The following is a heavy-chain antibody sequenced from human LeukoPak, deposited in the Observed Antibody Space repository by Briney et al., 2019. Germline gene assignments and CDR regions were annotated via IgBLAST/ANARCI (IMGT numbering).Heavy chain of an antibody. D-gene: IGHD6-19*01. CDR2: ISYDGSNK. Sequence: GGSLRLSCAASGFTFSSYGMHWVRQAPVKGLEWVAVISYDGSNKYYADSVKGRFTISRDNSKNTLYLQMNSLRAEDTAVYYCAKLWSSSSAWGTWGQGTLVTVSS. CDR3: AKLWSSSSAWGT. V-gene: IGHV3-30*18. CDR1: GFTFSSYG. J-gene: IGHJ5*02.